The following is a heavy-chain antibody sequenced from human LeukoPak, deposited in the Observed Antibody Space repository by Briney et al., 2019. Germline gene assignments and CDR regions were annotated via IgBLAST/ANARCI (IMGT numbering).Heavy chain of an antibody. CDR3: ARASSGWSYYFDY. Sequence: GGSLRLSCAASGFTLYTYGMTWVRQAPGKGLEWVSSSSSSGTGGKTYYADSVKGRFTISRDTSKNSLSLQMNSLRAEDTAVYSCARASSGWSYYFDYWGQGTLVTVSS. D-gene: IGHD6-19*01. CDR2: SSGTGGKT. V-gene: IGHV3-23*01. J-gene: IGHJ4*02. CDR1: GFTLYTYG.